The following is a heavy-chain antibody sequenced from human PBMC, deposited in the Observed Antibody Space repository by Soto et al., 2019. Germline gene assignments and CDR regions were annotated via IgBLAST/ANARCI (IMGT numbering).Heavy chain of an antibody. D-gene: IGHD3-22*01. Sequence: ASVKVSCKASGYTFTGFYMHWVRQAPGQGLEWMGRINPDSGDTDHAEKFQGRVTMTRDTSISTAYMELTRLTSDDTAVYHCAISLVVRGPHRAFDFWCQGTTGTVSS. J-gene: IGHJ6*02. CDR1: GYTFTGFY. CDR2: INPDSGDT. V-gene: IGHV1-2*06. CDR3: AISLVVRGPHRAFDF.